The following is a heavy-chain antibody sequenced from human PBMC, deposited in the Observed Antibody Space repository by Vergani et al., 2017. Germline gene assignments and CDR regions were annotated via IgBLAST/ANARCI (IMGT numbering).Heavy chain of an antibody. CDR3: ARDPLYSTTWPFLLLDMDV. Sequence: QVQLQESGPGLVRPSQTLYLTCTVSGGSISSGSYYWSWFRQPAGKGLEWIGRFYTGGGTSYNPSLKSRVTISVDTSKNQFSLQLSSVTAADTAVYYCARDPLYSTTWPFLLLDMDVWVQGTTVTVSS. D-gene: IGHD6-13*01. CDR1: GGSISSGSYY. V-gene: IGHV4-61*02. CDR2: FYTGGGT. J-gene: IGHJ6*02.